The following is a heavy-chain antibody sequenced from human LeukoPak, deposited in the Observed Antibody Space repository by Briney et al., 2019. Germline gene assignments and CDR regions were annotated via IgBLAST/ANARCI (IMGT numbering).Heavy chain of an antibody. CDR1: GGSISSYY. CDR2: IYYSGST. V-gene: IGHV4-59*12. D-gene: IGHD3-22*01. CDR3: ARDGYDSSGYYLSYYFDY. J-gene: IGHJ4*02. Sequence: SETLSLTCTVSGGSISSYYWSWIRQPPGKGLEWIGYIYYSGSTNYNPSLKSRVTISVDTSKNQFSLKLSSVTAADTAVYYCARDGYDSSGYYLSYYFDYWGQGTLVTVSS.